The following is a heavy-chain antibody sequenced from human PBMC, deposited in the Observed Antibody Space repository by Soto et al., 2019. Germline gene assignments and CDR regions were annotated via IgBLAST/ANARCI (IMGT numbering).Heavy chain of an antibody. J-gene: IGHJ4*02. CDR2: ISSSGSTI. D-gene: IGHD2-2*01. CDR3: ARGQGYCSSPSCWFDY. V-gene: IGHV3-11*01. CDR1: GFTFSDYY. Sequence: GGSLRLSCAASGFTFSDYYMSWIRQAPGKGLEWVSYISSSGSTIYYADSVKGRFTISRDNAKNSLYLQMNSLRAEDTAVYYCARGQGYCSSPSCWFDYWGQGTLVTVSS.